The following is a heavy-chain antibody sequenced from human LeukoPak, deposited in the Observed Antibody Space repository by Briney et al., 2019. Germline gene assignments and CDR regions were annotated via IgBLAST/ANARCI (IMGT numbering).Heavy chain of an antibody. CDR1: GFTLGDHG. D-gene: IGHD2-2*01. Sequence: GGSLRLSCAVVGFTLGDHGISWDRQAPGKGLEWVSGINWNGGSTGYADSVKGRFTISRDNAKNSLYLQMNSLRAEDTALYYCASGGYFSSTSCFDYWGQGTLVTVSS. J-gene: IGHJ4*02. CDR3: ASGGYFSSTSCFDY. V-gene: IGHV3-20*04. CDR2: INWNGGST.